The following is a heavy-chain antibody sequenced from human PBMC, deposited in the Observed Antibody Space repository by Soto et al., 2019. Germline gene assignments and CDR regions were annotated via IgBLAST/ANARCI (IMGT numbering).Heavy chain of an antibody. J-gene: IGHJ4*02. CDR2: ISGSGGST. Sequence: HPGGSLRLSCAASGSTFMRYAMSWVRLAPGRGLEWVSAISGSGGSTYYADSVKGRFTISRDNSKNTLYLQMNSLRAEDTAVYYCAKTRTGTSSPFDYWGQGTLVTVSS. CDR1: GSTFMRYA. D-gene: IGHD1-7*01. V-gene: IGHV3-23*01. CDR3: AKTRTGTSSPFDY.